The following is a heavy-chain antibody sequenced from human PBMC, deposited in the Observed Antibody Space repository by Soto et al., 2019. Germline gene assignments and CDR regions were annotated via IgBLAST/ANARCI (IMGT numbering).Heavy chain of an antibody. CDR1: GYSFTSYW. CDR3: AITPPLYDILTGSGY. Sequence: PGESLKISCKGSGYSFTSYWFSWVRQMPGKGLEWMGRIDPSDSYTNYSPSFQGHVTISADKSISTAYLQWSSLKASDTAMYYCAITPPLYDILTGSGYWGQGTLVTVSS. V-gene: IGHV5-10-1*01. CDR2: IDPSDSYT. D-gene: IGHD3-9*01. J-gene: IGHJ4*02.